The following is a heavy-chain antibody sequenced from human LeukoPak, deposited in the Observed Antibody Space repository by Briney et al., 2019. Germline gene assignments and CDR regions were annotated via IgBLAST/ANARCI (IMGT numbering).Heavy chain of an antibody. CDR1: GFTFDDYT. CDR3: ARQEDHDYGDYYFDY. Sequence: PGGSLRLSCAASGFTFDDYTMHWVRQAPGKGLEWVSLISWDGGTTYYADSVKGRFTISRDNAKNSLYLQMNSLRAEDTAVYYCARQEDHDYGDYYFDYWGQGILVTVSS. CDR2: ISWDGGTT. V-gene: IGHV3-43*01. D-gene: IGHD4-17*01. J-gene: IGHJ4*02.